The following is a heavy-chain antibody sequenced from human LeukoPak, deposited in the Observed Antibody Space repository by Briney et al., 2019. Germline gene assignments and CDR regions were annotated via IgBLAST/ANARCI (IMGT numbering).Heavy chain of an antibody. CDR2: INPNSGGT. V-gene: IGHV1-2*02. D-gene: IGHD6-13*01. Sequence: ASVKVSCKASGYTLTGYYMHWERQAPGQGLEWMGWINPNSGGTNYAQKFQGRVTMTRDTSISTAYMELSRLRSDDTAVYYCATYNLYSTFGYWGQGTLVTVSS. CDR3: ATYNLYSTFGY. CDR1: GYTLTGYY. J-gene: IGHJ4*02.